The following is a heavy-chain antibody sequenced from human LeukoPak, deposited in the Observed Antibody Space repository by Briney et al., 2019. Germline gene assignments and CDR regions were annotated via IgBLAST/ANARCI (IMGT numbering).Heavy chain of an antibody. J-gene: IGHJ5*02. CDR2: INPNSGGT. Sequence: GASVKVSCKASGYTFTGNYIHWVRQVPGQGLEWMGWINPNSGGTNYAQKFQGRVTMTRDTSISTASMELSRLTSDDTAVYYCAREVVAWGMNWFDPRGQGTLVTVSS. D-gene: IGHD3-16*01. V-gene: IGHV1-2*02. CDR3: AREVVAWGMNWFDP. CDR1: GYTFTGNY.